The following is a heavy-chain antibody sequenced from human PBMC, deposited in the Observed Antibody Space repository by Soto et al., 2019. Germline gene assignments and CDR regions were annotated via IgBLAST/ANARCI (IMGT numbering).Heavy chain of an antibody. J-gene: IGHJ3*02. CDR3: TKSQSGSYFAAFDI. CDR1: GDSFDTYV. V-gene: IGHV3-23*01. CDR2: VTGSGVTT. Sequence: PWGSLRLSCVVSGDSFDTYVINFFRHSPVEGLEWVSAVTGSGVTTWYAESIKGRFTISRDNSKNTVFLQMNSLTAEDTALYYCTKSQSGSYFAAFDIWGQGTMVTVSS. D-gene: IGHD1-26*01.